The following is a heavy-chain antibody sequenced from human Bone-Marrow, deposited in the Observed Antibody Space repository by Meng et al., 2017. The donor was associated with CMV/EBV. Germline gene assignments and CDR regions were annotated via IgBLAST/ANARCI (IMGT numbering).Heavy chain of an antibody. CDR2: IIPIFGTA. CDR1: GGTFSSYA. V-gene: IGHV1-69*05. CDR3: ARGLNEFPTGDYGNWFDP. D-gene: IGHD4-17*01. J-gene: IGHJ5*02. Sequence: SVKVSCKASGGTFSSYAISWVRQAPGQGLEWMGGIIPIFGTANYAQKFQGRVTITTDESTSTAYMELSSLRSEDTAVYYCARGLNEFPTGDYGNWFDPWGQGTLVTASS.